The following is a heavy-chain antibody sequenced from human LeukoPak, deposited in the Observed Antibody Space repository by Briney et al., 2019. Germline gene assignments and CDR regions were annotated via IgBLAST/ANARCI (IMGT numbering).Heavy chain of an antibody. CDR3: APTAEAYTSWWKV. CDR2: INPDSGFT. V-gene: IGHV1-2*02. CDR1: GYKFTDDY. Sequence: GASVKVSCKAPGYKFTDDYMHWVRQAPGQGLDFMGWINPDSGFTNYAQKFKGRVTMTRDTSISTAYLEVRSLTSDDTAVYYCAPTAEAYTSWWKVWGQGTLVTVSS. J-gene: IGHJ4*02. D-gene: IGHD3-16*01.